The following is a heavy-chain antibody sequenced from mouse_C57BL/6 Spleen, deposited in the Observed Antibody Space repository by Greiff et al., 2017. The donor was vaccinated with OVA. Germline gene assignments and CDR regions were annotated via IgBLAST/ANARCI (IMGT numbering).Heavy chain of an antibody. CDR1: GYSFTGYY. CDR2: IYPYNGVS. D-gene: IGHD1-1*01. CDR3: ARGSEFITTVDWYFDV. Sequence: EVKLQESGPELVKPGASVKISCKASGYSFTGYYMHWVKQSHGNILDWIGYIYPYNGVSSYNQKFKGKATLTVDKSSSPAYMELRSLTSEDSAVYYCARGSEFITTVDWYFDVWGTGTTVTVSS. V-gene: IGHV1-31*01. J-gene: IGHJ1*03.